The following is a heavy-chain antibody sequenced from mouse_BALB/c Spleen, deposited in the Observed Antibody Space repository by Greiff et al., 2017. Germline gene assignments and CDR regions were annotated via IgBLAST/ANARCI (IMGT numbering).Heavy chain of an antibody. CDR2: IDPENGNT. V-gene: IGHV14-1*02. J-gene: IGHJ4*01. D-gene: IGHD2-3*01. CDR1: GFNLKDYY. Sequence: EVQLQQSGAELVRPGALVKLSCKASGFNLKDYYMHWVKQRPEQGLEWIGWIDPENGNTIYDPKFQGQASITADTSSNTAYLQLSSLTSEDTAVYYWARSEGYYPYAMDYGGQGTSVTVSS. CDR3: ARSEGYYPYAMDY.